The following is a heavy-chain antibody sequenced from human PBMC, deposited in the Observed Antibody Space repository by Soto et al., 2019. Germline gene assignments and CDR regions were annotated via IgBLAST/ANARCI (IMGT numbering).Heavy chain of an antibody. J-gene: IGHJ6*02. D-gene: IGHD3-9*01. V-gene: IGHV1-2*02. Sequence: ASLNVSCKASGYIFTGSHIHLVRQSPGRGLEWMGWINPNSGDTEYAQNFQGRVTMTRDTSFNLVYMEMSGLMSDDTAGYYCARDARGTRGFDEMDIWGQGTTVTVSS. CDR2: INPNSGDT. CDR1: GYIFTGSH. CDR3: ARDARGTRGFDEMDI.